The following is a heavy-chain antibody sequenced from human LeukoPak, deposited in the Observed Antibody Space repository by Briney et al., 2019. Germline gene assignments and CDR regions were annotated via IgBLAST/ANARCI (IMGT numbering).Heavy chain of an antibody. CDR3: ARVTRIVGAQGLDY. J-gene: IGHJ4*02. CDR2: INPNSGGT. V-gene: IGHV1-2*02. Sequence: GASVKVSCKASGYTFTGYYMHWLRQAPGQGLEWMGWINPNSGGTNYAQKFQGRVTMTRDTSISTAYMELSRLRSDDTAVYYCARVTRIVGAQGLDYWGQGTLVTVSS. D-gene: IGHD1-26*01. CDR1: GYTFTGYY.